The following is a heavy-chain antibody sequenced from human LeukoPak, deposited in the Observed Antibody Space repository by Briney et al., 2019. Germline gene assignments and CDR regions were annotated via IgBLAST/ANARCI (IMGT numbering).Heavy chain of an antibody. CDR1: GFTFSSYW. D-gene: IGHD2-21*01. Sequence: PGGSLRLSCAASGFTFSSYWMSWVRQAPGKGLEWVANIKQDGSEKYYVDSVKGRFTISRDNAKNSLYLQMNSLRAEDTAVYYCARASHYVVIATWGTAFDYWGQGTLVTVSS. J-gene: IGHJ4*02. CDR3: ARASHYVVIATWGTAFDY. V-gene: IGHV3-7*01. CDR2: IKQDGSEK.